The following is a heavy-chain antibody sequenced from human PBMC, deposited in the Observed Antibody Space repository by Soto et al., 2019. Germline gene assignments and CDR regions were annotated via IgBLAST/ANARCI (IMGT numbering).Heavy chain of an antibody. D-gene: IGHD3-22*01. CDR2: IYYSGST. J-gene: IGHJ4*02. Sequence: SATLSLTCTLSGGSISSYYWSWIRQPPGKGLEWIGYIYYSGSTNYNPSLKSRVTISVDTSKNQFSLKLSSVTAADTAGYYCARIGSGYPPSNFDYWGPGTRVTLSS. CDR3: ARIGSGYPPSNFDY. CDR1: GGSISSYY. V-gene: IGHV4-59*01.